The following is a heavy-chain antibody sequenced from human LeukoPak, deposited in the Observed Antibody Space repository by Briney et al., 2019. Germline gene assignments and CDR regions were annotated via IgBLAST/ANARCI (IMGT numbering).Heavy chain of an antibody. CDR1: GGSFSGYY. CDR2: INHSGST. V-gene: IGHV4-34*01. Sequence: KPSETLSLTCAVYGGSFSGYYWSWIRQPPGKGLEWIGEINHSGSTNYNPSLKSRVTISVDTSKNQFSLKLSSVTAADTAVYYCARFRVVPAAKGLYNWFDPWGQGTLVTVSS. D-gene: IGHD2-2*01. J-gene: IGHJ5*02. CDR3: ARFRVVPAAKGLYNWFDP.